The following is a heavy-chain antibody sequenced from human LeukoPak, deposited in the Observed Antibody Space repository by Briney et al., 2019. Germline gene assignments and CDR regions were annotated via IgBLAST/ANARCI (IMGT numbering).Heavy chain of an antibody. CDR3: ARALITMVRGVNFYYGMDV. V-gene: IGHV3-30-3*01. CDR2: ISYDGSNK. J-gene: IGHJ6*02. Sequence: GGSLRLSCAASGFTFSSYAMHWVRQAPGKGLEWVAVISYDGSNKYYADSVKGRFTISRDNSKNTLYLQMNSLRAEDTAVYYCARALITMVRGVNFYYGMDVWGQGTTVTVSS. CDR1: GFTFSSYA. D-gene: IGHD3-10*01.